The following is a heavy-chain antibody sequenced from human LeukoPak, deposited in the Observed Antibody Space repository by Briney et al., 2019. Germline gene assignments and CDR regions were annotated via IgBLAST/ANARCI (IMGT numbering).Heavy chain of an antibody. CDR2: IYSGGST. J-gene: IGHJ5*02. D-gene: IGHD6-19*01. CDR1: GFTVSSNY. Sequence: SGGSLRLSCAASGFTVSSNYMSWVRQAPGKGLEWVSVIYSGGSTYYADSVKARFTISRDNSKNTLYLQMNSLRREDTSVYYCARAGSGRLYNWFDPWGQGTLVTVSS. CDR3: ARAGSGRLYNWFDP. V-gene: IGHV3-66*02.